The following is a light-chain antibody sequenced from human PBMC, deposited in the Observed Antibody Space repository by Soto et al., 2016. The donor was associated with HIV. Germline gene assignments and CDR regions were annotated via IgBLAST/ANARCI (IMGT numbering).Light chain of an antibody. V-gene: IGKV2-28*01. Sequence: VVTQSPLSLPVTPGEPASISCRSSQSLLHSNGYNYLDWYLQKPGQSPQLLIYLGSNRASGVPGRFSGSGSGTDFTLKISRVEAEDVGDYYCMQGLHSPPTFGQGTKLEIK. CDR2: LGS. CDR1: QSLLHSNGYNY. CDR3: MQGLHSPPT. J-gene: IGKJ2*01.